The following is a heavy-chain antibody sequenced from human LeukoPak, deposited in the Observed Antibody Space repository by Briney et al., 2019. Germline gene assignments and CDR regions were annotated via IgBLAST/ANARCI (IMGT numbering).Heavy chain of an antibody. D-gene: IGHD6-13*01. CDR3: ARGGNRYSTFDY. J-gene: IGHJ4*02. CDR1: GYTFTGYY. V-gene: IGHV1-2*06. CDR2: INPNSGGT. Sequence: ASVKVSCKASGYTFTGYYMHWVRQAPGQGLEWMGRINPNSGGTNYAQKFQGRVNMTRDTSISTAYMELSRLRSDDTAVYYCARGGNRYSTFDYWGQGTLVTVSS.